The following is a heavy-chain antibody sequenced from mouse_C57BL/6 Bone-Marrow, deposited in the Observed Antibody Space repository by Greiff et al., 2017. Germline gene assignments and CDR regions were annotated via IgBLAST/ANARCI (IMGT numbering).Heavy chain of an antibody. CDR3: AREGLLRSYWYFDV. CDR2: IDPSDSYT. J-gene: IGHJ1*03. Sequence: VQLQQPGAELAMPGASVKLSCKASGYTFTSYWMHWVKQRPGQGLEWIGEIDPSDSYTNYNQKFKGKSTLTVDKSSSTAYMQLSSLTSEDSAVYDCAREGLLRSYWYFDVWGTGTTVTVSS. D-gene: IGHD1-1*01. V-gene: IGHV1-69*01. CDR1: GYTFTSYW.